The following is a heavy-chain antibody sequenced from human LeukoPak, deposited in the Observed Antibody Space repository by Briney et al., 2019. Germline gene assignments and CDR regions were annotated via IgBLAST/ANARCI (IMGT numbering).Heavy chain of an antibody. CDR3: AKDHMVVIPFVP. CDR1: GFTFSSYG. J-gene: IGHJ5*02. Sequence: PGGSLRLSRAASGFTFSSYGMHRVRQAPGKGLEWVAVISYDGSNKYYADSVKGRFTISRDNSKNTLYLQMNSLRAEDTAVYYCAKDHMVVIPFVPWGQGTLVTVSS. V-gene: IGHV3-30*19. CDR2: ISYDGSNK. D-gene: IGHD2-21*01.